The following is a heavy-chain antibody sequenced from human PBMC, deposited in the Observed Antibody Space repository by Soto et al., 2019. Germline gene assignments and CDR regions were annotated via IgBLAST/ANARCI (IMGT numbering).Heavy chain of an antibody. J-gene: IGHJ4*02. CDR2: IYWDNDK. D-gene: IGHD3-3*02. CDR3: ARRLSSYGGLAVFDY. Sequence: PTLVNPTQTLTLTCTFSGFSLSTSGVAVGWIRQPPGKALEWLALIYWDNDKRYSPSLRSRLTITKDTSKNQVVLTMTNMDPVDTATYYCARRLSSYGGLAVFDYWGQGTLVTVSS. CDR1: GFSLSTSGVA. V-gene: IGHV2-5*02.